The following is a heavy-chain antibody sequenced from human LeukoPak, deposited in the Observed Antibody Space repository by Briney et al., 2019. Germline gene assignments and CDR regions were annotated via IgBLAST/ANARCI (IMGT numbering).Heavy chain of an antibody. Sequence: GGSLRLSCAASGFTFSNAWMSWVRQAPGKGLEWVGRIKSKTDGGTTDYAAPVKGRLTISRDDSKNTLYLQMNSLKTEDTAVYYCTTGSGDYVWGSYRFVDYWGQGTLVTVSS. D-gene: IGHD3-16*02. CDR1: GFTFSNAW. J-gene: IGHJ4*02. V-gene: IGHV3-15*01. CDR3: TTGSGDYVWGSYRFVDY. CDR2: IKSKTDGGTT.